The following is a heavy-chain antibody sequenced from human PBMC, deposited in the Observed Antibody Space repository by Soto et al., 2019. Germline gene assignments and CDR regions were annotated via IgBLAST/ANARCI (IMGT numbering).Heavy chain of an antibody. J-gene: IGHJ4*02. V-gene: IGHV5-51*01. CDR2: IYPGDSDT. D-gene: IGHD3-10*01. CDR1: GYSFTSYW. Sequence: GESLKISCKGSGYSFTSYWIGWVRQMPGKGLEWMGIIYPGDSDTRYSPSFQGQVTISADKSISTAYLQWSSLKASDTAMYYCARQNYYGSGSFPLYYFDYLGQGTLVTVSS. CDR3: ARQNYYGSGSFPLYYFDY.